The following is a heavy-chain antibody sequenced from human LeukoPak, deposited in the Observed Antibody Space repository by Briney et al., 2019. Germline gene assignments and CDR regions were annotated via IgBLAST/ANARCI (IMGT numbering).Heavy chain of an antibody. V-gene: IGHV4-39*01. CDR2: IYYSGST. CDR3: ASVFCRDGYNFDY. CDR1: GGSISSSSYY. Sequence: SETLSLTCTVSGGSISSSSYYWGWIRQPPGKGLEWIGSIYYSGSTYYNPSLKSRVTISVDTSKNQFSLKLSSVTAADTAVYYCASVFCRDGYNFDYWGQGTLVTVSS. J-gene: IGHJ4*02. D-gene: IGHD5-24*01.